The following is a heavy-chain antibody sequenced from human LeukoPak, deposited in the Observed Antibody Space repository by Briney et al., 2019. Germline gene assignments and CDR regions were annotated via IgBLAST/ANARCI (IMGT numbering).Heavy chain of an antibody. J-gene: IGHJ4*02. CDR3: AREYSSSWYPYFDY. CDR2: ISSSGSTI. CDR1: GFTFSSYE. Sequence: PGGSLRLSCAASGFTFSSYEMNWVRQAPGKGLEWVSYISSSGSTIYYADSVKDRFTISRDNAKNLLYLQMNSLRAEDTAVYYCAREYSSSWYPYFDYWGQGTLVTVSS. D-gene: IGHD6-13*01. V-gene: IGHV3-48*03.